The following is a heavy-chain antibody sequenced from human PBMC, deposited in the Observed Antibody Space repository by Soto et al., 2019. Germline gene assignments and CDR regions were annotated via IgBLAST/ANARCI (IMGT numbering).Heavy chain of an antibody. CDR1: GYVLSIYY. D-gene: IGHD3-10*01. V-gene: IGHV1-46*01. Sequence: LVNRSWKTSGYVLSIYYGRWGRKTPGQGLEWMGIVNPSGYTSTLAQKFQGRLTMTSDASTSTVYMDLGSLTSEDTAVYYCARDLHGAFPTMVYCGQGTLVTVSS. CDR2: VNPSGYTS. CDR3: ARDLHGAFPTMVY. J-gene: IGHJ4*02.